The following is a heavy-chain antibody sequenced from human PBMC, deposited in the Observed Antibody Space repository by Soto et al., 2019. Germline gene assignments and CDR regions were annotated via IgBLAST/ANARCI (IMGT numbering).Heavy chain of an antibody. V-gene: IGHV3-23*01. J-gene: IGHJ2*01. CDR3: ASTQWGYYDSSGYFDL. Sequence: EVQLLESGGGLVQPGGSLRLSCAASGFTFSSYAMSWVRQAPGKGLEWVSAISGSGGSTYYADSVKGRFTISRDNSKNTLYLQMNSLRAEDTAVYYCASTQWGYYDSSGYFDLWGRGTLVTVSS. D-gene: IGHD3-22*01. CDR1: GFTFSSYA. CDR2: ISGSGGST.